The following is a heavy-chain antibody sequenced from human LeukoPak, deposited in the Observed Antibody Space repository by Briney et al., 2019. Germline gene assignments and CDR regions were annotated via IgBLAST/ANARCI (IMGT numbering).Heavy chain of an antibody. D-gene: IGHD2-15*01. CDR3: ASGGRARNFDY. V-gene: IGHV4-30-2*01. J-gene: IGHJ4*02. Sequence: SETLSLTCNVSGGSISSGGYYWTWIRQPPGKGLELIGFTYASGTTYYNPSLKKRVTISVHGSKNQFSLKLSSVTAADTAMYYCASGGRARNFDYWGQGTLVTVSS. CDR1: GGSISSGGYY. CDR2: TYASGTT.